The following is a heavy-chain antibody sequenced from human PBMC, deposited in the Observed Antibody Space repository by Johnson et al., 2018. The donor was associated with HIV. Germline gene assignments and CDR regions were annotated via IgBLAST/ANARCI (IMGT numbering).Heavy chain of an antibody. CDR1: EFTFSSYA. J-gene: IGHJ3*02. CDR2: ISYDGSNK. V-gene: IGHV3-30-3*01. Sequence: QVQLVESGGGVVQPGRSLRLSCAASEFTFSSYAMHWVRQAPGKGLEWVAVISYDGSNKYYADSVKGRFTISRDNSKNTLYLQMNSLRAEDTAVYYCARVEPIRRAIDAFDIWGQGTMVTVSS. CDR3: ARVEPIRRAIDAFDI.